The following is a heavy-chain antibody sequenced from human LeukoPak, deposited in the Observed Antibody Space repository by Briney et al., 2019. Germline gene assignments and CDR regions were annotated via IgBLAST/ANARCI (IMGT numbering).Heavy chain of an antibody. D-gene: IGHD3-9*01. CDR1: GGSISSYY. CDR2: IYYSGST. J-gene: IGHJ4*02. CDR3: AREVRDILTGYYLLDY. Sequence: SETLSLTCTVSGGSISSYYWSWIRQPPGKGLEWIGYIYYSGSTNYNPPLKSRVTISVDTSKNQFSLKLSSVTAADTAVYYCAREVRDILTGYYLLDYWGQGTLVTVSS. V-gene: IGHV4-59*01.